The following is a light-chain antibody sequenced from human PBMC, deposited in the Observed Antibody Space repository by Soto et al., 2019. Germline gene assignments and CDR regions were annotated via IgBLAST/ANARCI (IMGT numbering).Light chain of an antibody. CDR3: CSYAGSYSYKL. Sequence: SVLTQPPSVSGAPGQRVTISCTGSSSNIGAGYVVHWYQQLPGAAPKLLIFSDNNRPSGVPDRFSGSKSGTSASLTISGLQAEDEADYYCCSYAGSYSYKLFGGGTKVTGL. V-gene: IGLV1-40*01. CDR1: SSNIGAGYV. J-gene: IGLJ2*01. CDR2: SDN.